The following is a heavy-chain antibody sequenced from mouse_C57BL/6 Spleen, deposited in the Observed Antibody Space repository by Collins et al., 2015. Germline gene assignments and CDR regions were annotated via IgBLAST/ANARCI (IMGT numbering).Heavy chain of an antibody. V-gene: IGHV1-64*01. CDR3: APITTVVNYFDY. CDR2: IHPNSGST. J-gene: IGHJ2*01. Sequence: QVQLQQPGAELVKSGASVKLSCKASGYTFTSYWMHWVKQRPGQGLEWIGMIHPNSGSTNYNEKFKSKATLTVDKSSSTAYMQLSSLTSEDSAVYYCAPITTVVNYFDYWGQGTTLTVSS. CDR1: GYTFTSYW. D-gene: IGHD1-1*01.